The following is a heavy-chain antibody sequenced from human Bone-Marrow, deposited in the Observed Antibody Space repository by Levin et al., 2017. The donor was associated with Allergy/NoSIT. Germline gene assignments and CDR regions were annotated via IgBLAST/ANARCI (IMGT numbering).Heavy chain of an antibody. D-gene: IGHD6-19*01. CDR3: ARDRSPRIAVTGYIEY. Sequence: QPGGSLRLSCAASGFTFNDYTMHWVRQAPQWGLEWVSLISWDASTTYYADSVRGRFTISRDNSKNALYLQMNSLTTEDTALYYCARDRSPRIAVTGYIEYWGQGTVGTFSS. CDR2: ISWDASTT. V-gene: IGHV3-43*01. CDR1: GFTFNDYT. J-gene: IGHJ4*02.